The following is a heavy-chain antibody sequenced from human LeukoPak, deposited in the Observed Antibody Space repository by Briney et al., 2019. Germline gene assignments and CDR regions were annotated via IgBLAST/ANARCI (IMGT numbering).Heavy chain of an antibody. J-gene: IGHJ4*02. CDR1: GFTLNSYA. D-gene: IGHD1-26*01. CDR2: ISGSGHST. CDR3: AKDISGSYTRGFDY. Sequence: GGSLRVSCAASGFTLNSYAMSWVRQAPGKGLEWVSGISGSGHSTYYADSVKGRFTISRDNSKGTMYLQKNSLRAEDTAIYYCAKDISGSYTRGFDYWGQGTLVTVSS. V-gene: IGHV3-23*01.